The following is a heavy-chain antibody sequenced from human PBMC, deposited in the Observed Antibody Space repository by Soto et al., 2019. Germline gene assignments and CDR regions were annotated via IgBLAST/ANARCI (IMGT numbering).Heavy chain of an antibody. CDR2: INSDGSST. CDR1: GFSFSDSW. J-gene: IGHJ5*02. V-gene: IGHV3-74*01. CDR3: ARGNQWFDP. Sequence: EVQVVESGGGLVQPGESLRLSCAASGFSFSDSWMHWVRQAPGKGLMWVSRINSDGSSTNYADSVKGRFTISRDNSRNTLYLQMIRLRAEDTAVYYCARGNQWFDPWGQGTLVTVSS.